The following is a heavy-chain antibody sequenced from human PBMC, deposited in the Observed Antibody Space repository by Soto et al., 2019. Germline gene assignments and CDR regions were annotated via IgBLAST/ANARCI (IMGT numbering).Heavy chain of an antibody. CDR2: ISGSGGST. CDR3: ATGTCNFDS. CDR1: GFDFSRYA. Sequence: EVQLLESGGGLVQPGGSLRLSCAASGFDFSRYAMSWVRQVPGKGLEWVSTISGSGGSTYYEDSVKGRFIIARDNSKGTLYLQMSSLRAEDTGVYYCATGTCNFDSWGQGTLVSVSS. V-gene: IGHV3-23*01. J-gene: IGHJ4*02.